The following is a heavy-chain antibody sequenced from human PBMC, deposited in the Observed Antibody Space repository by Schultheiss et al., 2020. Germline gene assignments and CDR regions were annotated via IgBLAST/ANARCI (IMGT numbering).Heavy chain of an antibody. Sequence: SQTLSLTCTVSGGSISSSSYYWGWIRQPPGKGLEWIGEIYHSGSTNYNPSLKSRVTISVDKSKNQFSLKLSSVTAEDTAVYYCARDIDFWSGYDYYYYGMDVWGQGTTVTVSS. CDR3: ARDIDFWSGYDYYYYGMDV. CDR2: IYHSGST. V-gene: IGHV4-39*07. D-gene: IGHD3-3*01. CDR1: GGSISSSSYY. J-gene: IGHJ6*02.